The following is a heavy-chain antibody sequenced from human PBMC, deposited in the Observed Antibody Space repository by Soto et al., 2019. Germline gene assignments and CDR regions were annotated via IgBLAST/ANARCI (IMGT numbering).Heavy chain of an antibody. D-gene: IGHD2-15*01. Sequence: SETLSLTCTVSGGSISSYYWSWIRQPPGKGLEWIGYIYYSGSTNYNPSLKSRVTISVDTSKNQFSLKLSSVTAADTAVYYCARRKCSGGSCYLSHFDYWGQGTLVTVSS. J-gene: IGHJ4*02. V-gene: IGHV4-59*08. CDR1: GGSISSYY. CDR2: IYYSGST. CDR3: ARRKCSGGSCYLSHFDY.